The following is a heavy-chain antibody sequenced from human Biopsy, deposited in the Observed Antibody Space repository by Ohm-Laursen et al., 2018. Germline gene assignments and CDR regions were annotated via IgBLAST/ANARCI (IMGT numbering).Heavy chain of an antibody. CDR2: MSPNSGNT. V-gene: IGHV1-8*01. J-gene: IGHJ4*02. D-gene: IGHD2-2*01. Sequence: ASVKVSCKASGYTFTSYDINWVRQATGQGLEWMGWMSPNSGNTGYAQKFQGRVTMTRNTSISTAYMELSSLRSEDTAVYYCARVPSTTRSRDYWGQGTLVTVSS. CDR1: GYTFTSYD. CDR3: ARVPSTTRSRDY.